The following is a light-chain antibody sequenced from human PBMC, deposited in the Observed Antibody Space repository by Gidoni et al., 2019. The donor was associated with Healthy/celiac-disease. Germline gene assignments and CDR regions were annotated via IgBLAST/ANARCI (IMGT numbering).Light chain of an antibody. CDR1: QSVSTY. CDR3: QQRSNWPRLT. Sequence: IVLTHSPATLSLSPGERATPSCRASQSVSTYLAWYQQKPGQAPRLLIYDSSNRATGIPARFSGSGSGTDFTLTISSLEPEEFAVYYCQQRSNWPRLTFXGXTKVEIK. CDR2: DSS. V-gene: IGKV3-11*01. J-gene: IGKJ4*01.